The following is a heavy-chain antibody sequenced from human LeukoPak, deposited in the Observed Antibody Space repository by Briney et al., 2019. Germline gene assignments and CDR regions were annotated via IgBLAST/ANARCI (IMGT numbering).Heavy chain of an antibody. J-gene: IGHJ5*02. CDR2: ISGSAGST. V-gene: IGHV3-23*01. Sequence: GGSLILSCAASGFTFISYAMSWVPQATGKGLEWVSAISGSAGSTYYADSVKGRFTISTDNSKNTLYLQMNSLRADDTAVYSCAKDLKVNYYGSGSPMNNWFDPWGQGTLVTVSS. D-gene: IGHD3-10*01. CDR1: GFTFISYA. CDR3: AKDLKVNYYGSGSPMNNWFDP.